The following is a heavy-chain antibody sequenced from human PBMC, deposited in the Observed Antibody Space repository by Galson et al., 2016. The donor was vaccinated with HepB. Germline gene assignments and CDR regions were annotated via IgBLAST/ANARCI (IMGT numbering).Heavy chain of an antibody. J-gene: IGHJ4*02. CDR1: GFTFSSYA. CDR3: ARDGASGYCSGGSCYYDY. V-gene: IGHV3-30*04. CDR2: ISYDGSNK. D-gene: IGHD2-15*01. Sequence: SLRLSCAASGFTFSSYAMHWVRQAPGKGLEWVAVISYDGSNKYYADSVKGRFTISRDNSKNTLYLQMNSLRAEETAVYYFARDGASGYCSGGSCYYDYWGQGTLVTVSS.